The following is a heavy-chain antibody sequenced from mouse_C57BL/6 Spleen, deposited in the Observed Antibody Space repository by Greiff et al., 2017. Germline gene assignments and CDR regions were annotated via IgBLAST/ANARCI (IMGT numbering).Heavy chain of an antibody. CDR2: IDPSDSET. CDR1: GYTFTSYW. CDR3: ARHYSTAYYAMDY. Sequence: QVQLQQPGAELVRPGSSVQLSCKASGYTFTSYWMHWVKQRPIQGLEWIGNIDPSDSETHYNQKFKDKATLTVDKSSSTAYMQLSSLTSEDSAVYYCARHYSTAYYAMDYWGQGTSVTVSS. D-gene: IGHD2-5*01. J-gene: IGHJ4*01. V-gene: IGHV1-52*01.